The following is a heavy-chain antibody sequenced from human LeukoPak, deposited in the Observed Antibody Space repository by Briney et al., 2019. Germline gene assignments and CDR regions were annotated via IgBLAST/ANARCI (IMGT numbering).Heavy chain of an antibody. CDR2: IYNSGST. Sequence: SETLSLTCTVSGGSISSYFGSWIRQPPGKGLEWIGYIYNSGSTNYNPSLKSRVTISVDTSKNQFSLKLTSVTAADTAVYYCASADGSGWYYFDSWGQGTLVTVSS. CDR3: ASADGSGWYYFDS. J-gene: IGHJ4*02. D-gene: IGHD6-19*01. V-gene: IGHV4-59*01. CDR1: GGSISSYF.